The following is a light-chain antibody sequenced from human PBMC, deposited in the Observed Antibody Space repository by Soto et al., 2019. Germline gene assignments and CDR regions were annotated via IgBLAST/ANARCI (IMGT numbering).Light chain of an antibody. CDR1: SGHRSYA. Sequence: QLVLTQSPSASASLGASVKLTCTLSSGHRSYAIAWHQQQPEKGPRYLVRLNSDGSHSKGDGIPDRFSGSSSGAERYLTISSLRSEDEADYYCQTLDTGIVVFGGGTKLTVL. CDR2: LNSDGSH. CDR3: QTLDTGIVV. V-gene: IGLV4-69*01. J-gene: IGLJ2*01.